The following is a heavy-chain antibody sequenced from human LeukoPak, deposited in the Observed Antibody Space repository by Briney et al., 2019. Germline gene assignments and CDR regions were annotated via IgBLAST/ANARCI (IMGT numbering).Heavy chain of an antibody. CDR3: ARLNSSGYYNYYGMDV. J-gene: IGHJ6*02. CDR2: IYPGDSDT. D-gene: IGHD3-22*01. CDR1: GYSFTSYW. V-gene: IGHV5-51*01. Sequence: GESLKISCKGSGYSFTSYWIGWVRQMPGKGLEWMGIIYPGDSDTRYSPSFQGQVTISADKSISTAYLQWSSLKASDTAMYYCARLNSSGYYNYYGMDVWGQGTTVTVSS.